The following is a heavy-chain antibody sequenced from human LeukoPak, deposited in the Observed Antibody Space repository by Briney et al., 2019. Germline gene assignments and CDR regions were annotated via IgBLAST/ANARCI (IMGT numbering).Heavy chain of an antibody. CDR1: GFTFSSFG. J-gene: IGHJ5*02. Sequence: GGALRLSCAVSGFTFSSFGMQWVRQAPGKGLEWVALISYDGSNKHYADSVKGRFTISRDNSKNTLYLQMNGLRPEDTAVYYCAKDGAGSWFGEATWGQGTLVTVSS. CDR3: AKDGAGSWFGEAT. D-gene: IGHD6-13*01. CDR2: ISYDGSNK. V-gene: IGHV3-30*18.